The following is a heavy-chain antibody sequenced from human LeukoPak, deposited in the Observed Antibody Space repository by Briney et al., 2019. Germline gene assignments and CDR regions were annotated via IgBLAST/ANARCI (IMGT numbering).Heavy chain of an antibody. V-gene: IGHV3-7*01. CDR2: IKPDGGDK. Sequence: GGSLRLSCAVSGFTFSSFWMGWVRQAPGKGLEWVANIKPDGGDKFSVDSVMGRFTISRDNAKKSLYLQMNSLRAEDTAVYYCARDDKWAFDYWGQGTLVTVSS. CDR1: GFTFSSFW. J-gene: IGHJ4*02. CDR3: ARDDKWAFDY. D-gene: IGHD1-26*01.